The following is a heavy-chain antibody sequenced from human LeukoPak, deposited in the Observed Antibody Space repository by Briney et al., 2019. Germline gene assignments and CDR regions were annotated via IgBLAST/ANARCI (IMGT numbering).Heavy chain of an antibody. CDR2: IISDGSSI. V-gene: IGHV3-74*01. Sequence: GESLKISCAASGFTFSPFWMHWVRQAPGKGLVWVSRIISDGSSISYADSVKGRFTISRDNAKSTLYLQMNSLRVEDTAVYYCARGHVAGSDRHWDYWGQGALVTVSS. J-gene: IGHJ4*02. CDR1: GFTFSPFW. D-gene: IGHD6-19*01. CDR3: ARGHVAGSDRHWDY.